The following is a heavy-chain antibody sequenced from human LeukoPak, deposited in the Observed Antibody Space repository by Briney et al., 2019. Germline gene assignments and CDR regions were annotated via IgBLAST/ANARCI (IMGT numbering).Heavy chain of an antibody. D-gene: IGHD5-18*01. CDR2: IYYSGST. CDR3: AIRGYSYGLDY. J-gene: IGHJ4*02. CDR1: GGSISSSSYY. V-gene: IGHV4-39*01. Sequence: SETLSLTXTVSGGSISSSSYYWGWIRQPPGKGLEWIGSIYYSGSTYYNPPLKSRVTISVDTSKNQFSLKLSSVTAADTAVYYCAIRGYSYGLDYWGQGTLVTVSS.